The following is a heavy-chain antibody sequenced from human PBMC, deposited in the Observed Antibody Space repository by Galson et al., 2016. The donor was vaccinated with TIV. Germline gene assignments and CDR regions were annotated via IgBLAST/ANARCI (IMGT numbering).Heavy chain of an antibody. J-gene: IGHJ4*02. CDR2: ITSSGRLI. CDR3: ARDCSSSNCYTDPIYFDS. CDR1: GFIFSDYY. Sequence: SLRLSCAASGFIFSDYYMSWIRQAPGKGLEWISYITSSGRLIYYADSVRGRFTISRDNAKNSLFLQMDSLRVEDTAIYYCARDCSSSNCYTDPIYFDSWGQGVLVTVSS. V-gene: IGHV3-11*01. D-gene: IGHD2-2*02.